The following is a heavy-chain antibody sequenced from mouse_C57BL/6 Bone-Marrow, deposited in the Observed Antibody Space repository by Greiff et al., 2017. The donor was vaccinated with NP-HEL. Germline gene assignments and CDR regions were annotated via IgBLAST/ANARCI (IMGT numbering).Heavy chain of an antibody. Sequence: VQRVESGPGLVQPSQSLSITCTVSGFSLTSYGVHWVRQSPGKGLEWLGVIWSGGSTDYNAAFISRLSISKDNSKSQVFFKMNSLQADDTAIYYCARNFYYGSSLGYWGQGTTLTVSS. CDR1: GFSLTSYG. V-gene: IGHV2-2*01. CDR2: IWSGGST. CDR3: ARNFYYGSSLGY. D-gene: IGHD1-1*01. J-gene: IGHJ2*01.